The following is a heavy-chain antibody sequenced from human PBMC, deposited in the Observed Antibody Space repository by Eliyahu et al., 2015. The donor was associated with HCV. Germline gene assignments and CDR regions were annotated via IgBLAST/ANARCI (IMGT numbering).Heavy chain of an antibody. V-gene: IGHV1-69*06. CDR1: GGTFSSYA. CDR2: IIPIFGTA. Sequence: QVQLVQSGAEVKKPGSSVKVSCKASGGTFSSYAISWVRRAPGQGLEWMGGIIPIFGTANYAQKFQGRVTITADKSTSTAYMELSSLRSEDTAVYYCARYGTTVVTPRAEEDYYYYGMDVWGQGTTVTVSS. CDR3: ARYGTTVVTPRAEEDYYYYGMDV. D-gene: IGHD4-23*01. J-gene: IGHJ6*02.